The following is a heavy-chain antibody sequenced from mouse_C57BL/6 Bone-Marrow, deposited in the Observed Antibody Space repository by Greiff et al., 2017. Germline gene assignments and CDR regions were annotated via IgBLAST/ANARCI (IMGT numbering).Heavy chain of an antibody. V-gene: IGHV1-82*01. CDR3: ARGDYAYYFDY. Sequence: VKLQQSGPELVKPGASVKISCKASGYAFSSSWMNWVKQRPGKGLEWIGRIYPGDGDTNYNGKFKGKATLTADKSSSTAYMQLSSLTSEDSAVYFCARGDYAYYFDYWGQGTTLTVSS. D-gene: IGHD2-4*01. CDR1: GYAFSSSW. J-gene: IGHJ2*01. CDR2: IYPGDGDT.